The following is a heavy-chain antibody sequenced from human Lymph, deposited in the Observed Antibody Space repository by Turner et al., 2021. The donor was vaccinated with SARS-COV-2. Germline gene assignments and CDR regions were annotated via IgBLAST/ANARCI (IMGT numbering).Heavy chain of an antibody. CDR3: ARDSPYCSSTSCYDP. Sequence: QVQLVQSGVEVKKPGSSLKVPCKAPGGTFSSYAITWVRQAPGQGLEWMGGIIPILAIANYAQKFQGRVTITADKSTSTAYMELSSLRSEDTAVYYCARDSPYCSSTSCYDPWGQGTLVTVSS. CDR2: IIPILAIA. D-gene: IGHD2-2*01. V-gene: IGHV1-69*10. J-gene: IGHJ5*02. CDR1: GGTFSSYA.